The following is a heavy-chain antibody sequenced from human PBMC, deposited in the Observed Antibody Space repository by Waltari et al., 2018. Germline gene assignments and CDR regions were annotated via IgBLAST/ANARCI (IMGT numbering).Heavy chain of an antibody. CDR1: GGTFSSYA. J-gene: IGHJ6*02. D-gene: IGHD5-18*01. CDR3: ASRGYSYGVLSYYYYGMDV. CDR2: IIPIFGTA. V-gene: IGHV1-69*05. Sequence: QVQLVQSGAEVKKPGSSVKVSCKASGGTFSSYAISWVRQAPGQGLEWMGGIIPIFGTANYAQKFQGRVTITTDESTSTAYMELSSLRSEDTAVYYCASRGYSYGVLSYYYYGMDVWGQGTTVTVSS.